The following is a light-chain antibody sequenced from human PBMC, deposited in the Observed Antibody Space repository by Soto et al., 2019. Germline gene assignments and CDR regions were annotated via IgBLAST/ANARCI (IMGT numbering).Light chain of an antibody. V-gene: IGLV2-14*03. CDR2: AVS. CDR3: ISYTDRQSYL. CDR1: SSDIGSYDH. J-gene: IGLJ1*01. Sequence: QSVLTQPAGVSGSPGKSITISCSGTSSDIGSYDHVAWYQQFPGKSPKLIIYAVSDRPSGVSDRFSGSKSGISASLTISGLQTEDEADYYCISYTDRQSYLFGTGTKVTVL.